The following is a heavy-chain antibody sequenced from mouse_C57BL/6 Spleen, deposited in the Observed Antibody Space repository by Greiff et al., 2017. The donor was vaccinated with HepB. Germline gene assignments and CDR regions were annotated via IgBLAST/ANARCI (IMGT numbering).Heavy chain of an antibody. D-gene: IGHD2-4*01. J-gene: IGHJ4*01. Sequence: QVQLQQSGPELVKPGASVKISCKASGYAFSSSWMNWVKQRPGKGLEWIGRIYPGDGDTNYNGKFKGKATLTADKSSSTAYMQLSSLTSEDSAVYFCARSGIYYDYEYYYAMDYWGQGTSVTVSS. CDR3: ARSGIYYDYEYYYAMDY. CDR1: GYAFSSSW. CDR2: IYPGDGDT. V-gene: IGHV1-82*01.